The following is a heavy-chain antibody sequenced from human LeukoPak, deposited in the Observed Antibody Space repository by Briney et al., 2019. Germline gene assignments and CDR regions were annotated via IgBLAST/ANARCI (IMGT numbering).Heavy chain of an antibody. CDR1: GRTFSSYA. J-gene: IGHJ5*02. CDR2: IIPIFGTA. CDR3: ARTWFGELLVSNLFDP. V-gene: IGHV1-69*01. D-gene: IGHD3-10*01. Sequence: ASAKVSCKASGRTFSSYAISWVRQAPGQGLEWMGGIIPIFGTANYAQKFQGRVTITADESTSTAYMELSSLRSEDTAVYYCARTWFGELLVSNLFDPWGQGTLVTVSS.